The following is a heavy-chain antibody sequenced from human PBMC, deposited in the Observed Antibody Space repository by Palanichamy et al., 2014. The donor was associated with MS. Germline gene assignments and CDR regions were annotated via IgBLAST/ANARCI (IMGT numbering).Heavy chain of an antibody. J-gene: IGHJ4*02. D-gene: IGHD2-15*01. CDR3: ARGPGCSGGSCSGDY. V-gene: IGHV3-11*01. CDR2: STI. Sequence: STIYYADSVKGRFTISRDNAKNSLYLQMNSLRAEDTAAYYCARGPGCSGGSCSGDYWGQRTLVTVSS.